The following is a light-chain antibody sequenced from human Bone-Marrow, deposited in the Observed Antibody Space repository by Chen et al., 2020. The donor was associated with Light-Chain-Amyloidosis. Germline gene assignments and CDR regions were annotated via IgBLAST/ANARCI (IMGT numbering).Light chain of an antibody. J-gene: IGLJ3*02. V-gene: IGLV3-21*02. CDR3: QVWDRSSDRPV. CDR1: NIGSTS. CDR2: DDS. Sequence: SYVLTQPSSVSVAPGQTATIACGGNNIGSTSVHWYQQTPGQAPLLVVYDDSDRPSGIPERLSGPNAGNPAPPTIRRVEAGDEADYYCQVWDRSSDRPVFGGGTKLTVL.